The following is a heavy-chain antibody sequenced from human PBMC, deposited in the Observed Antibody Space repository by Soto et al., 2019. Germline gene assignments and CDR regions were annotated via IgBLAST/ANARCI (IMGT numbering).Heavy chain of an antibody. CDR1: GFTFSSYG. V-gene: IGHV3-30*18. J-gene: IGHJ4*02. CDR3: ANFRTDY. CDR2: ISYDGSNK. Sequence: QVQLVESGGGVVQPGRSLRLSCAASGFTFSSYGMHWVRQAPGKGLEWVAVISYDGSNKYYADSVKGRFTISRDNSKTTLYLQMNSLRAEDTAVYYCANFRTDYWGQGTLVTVSS.